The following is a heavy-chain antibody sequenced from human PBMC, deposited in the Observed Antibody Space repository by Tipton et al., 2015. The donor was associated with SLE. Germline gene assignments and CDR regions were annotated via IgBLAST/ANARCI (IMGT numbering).Heavy chain of an antibody. V-gene: IGHV3-48*01. Sequence: SLRLSCAASGFTFSSYSMNWVRQAPGKGLEWVSYISSSSTIYYADSVKGRFTISRDNAKNSLYLQMNSLRAEDTAVYYCTRVHWYYYGSGSYSKGDYWGQGTLVTVSS. CDR1: GFTFSSYS. CDR3: TRVHWYYYGSGSYSKGDY. J-gene: IGHJ4*02. CDR2: ISSSSTI. D-gene: IGHD3-10*01.